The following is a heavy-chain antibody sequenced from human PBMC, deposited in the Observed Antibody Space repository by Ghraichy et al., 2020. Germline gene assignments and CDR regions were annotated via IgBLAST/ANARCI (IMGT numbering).Heavy chain of an antibody. Sequence: GGSLRLSCAASGFTVRDSFISWVRQAPGKGLEWVSIIYTGGYTHYVDSVKGRFTISRDNSKNMVYLQMNSLRDEDTAMYFCARDVGPTAEYFQNWGQGTLVTVSS. CDR3: ARDVGPTAEYFQN. CDR1: GFTVRDSF. D-gene: IGHD2-15*01. CDR2: IYTGGYT. V-gene: IGHV3-66*01. J-gene: IGHJ1*01.